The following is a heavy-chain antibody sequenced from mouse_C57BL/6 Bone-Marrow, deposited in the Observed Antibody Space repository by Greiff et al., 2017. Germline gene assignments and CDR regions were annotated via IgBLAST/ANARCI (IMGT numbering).Heavy chain of an antibody. CDR1: GYTFTNYW. J-gene: IGHJ4*01. V-gene: IGHV1-63*01. CDR3: ARLGVWYAMDY. CDR2: IYPGGGYT. Sequence: VKLQESGAELVRPGTSVKMSCKASGYTFTNYWIGWAKQRPGHGLEWIGDIYPGGGYTKYNEKFKGKATLTADKSSSTAYMQFSSLTSEDSAIYYCARLGVWYAMDYWGQGTSVTVSS.